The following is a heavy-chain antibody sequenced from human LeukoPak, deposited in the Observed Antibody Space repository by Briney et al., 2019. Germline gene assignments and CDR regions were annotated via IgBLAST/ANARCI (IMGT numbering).Heavy chain of an antibody. J-gene: IGHJ4*02. D-gene: IGHD4-11*01. CDR3: ARSVPDYTRFDY. Sequence: GGSLKLSCAASGFTFAGYAMNWVRQAPGKGLEWVSTFKTKYNQVYYAESVRGRFTISTDNSKKTVYLQMNSLRAEDTALYYCARSVPDYTRFDYWGQGALVTVSS. CDR2: FKTKYNQV. CDR1: GFTFAGYA. V-gene: IGHV3-23*05.